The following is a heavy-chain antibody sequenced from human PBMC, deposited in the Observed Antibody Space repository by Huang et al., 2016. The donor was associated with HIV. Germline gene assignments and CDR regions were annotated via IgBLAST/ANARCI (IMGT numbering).Heavy chain of an antibody. CDR2: IYYMVNI. CDR3: ARPLTGTTALGY. D-gene: IGHD1-20*01. J-gene: IGHJ4*02. CDR1: CSSISSSYY. Sequence: QLQLQESGPGLVKPSETLSLTCTVSCSSISSSYYWGWIRPPPGKGLEWIGNIYYMVNIAYNPSLTSRVTISVDTSKNHISLKVDSVTAADTAVYYCARPLTGTTALGYWGQGTLVTVSS. V-gene: IGHV4-39*01.